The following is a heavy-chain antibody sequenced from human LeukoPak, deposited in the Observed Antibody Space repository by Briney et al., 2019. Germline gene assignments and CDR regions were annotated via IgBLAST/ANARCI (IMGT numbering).Heavy chain of an antibody. CDR2: IHHSGNT. CDR3: ASFAGSPPYYFDY. Sequence: SETLSLTCAVSGYSIRNGYYWGWIRQPPGKGLEWIGSIHHSGNTYYNPSLKSRVTISVDTSKNQFSLKLSSVTAADTALYYCASFAGSPPYYFDYWGQGTLATVSS. CDR1: GYSIRNGYY. V-gene: IGHV4-38-2*01. D-gene: IGHD1-1*01. J-gene: IGHJ4*02.